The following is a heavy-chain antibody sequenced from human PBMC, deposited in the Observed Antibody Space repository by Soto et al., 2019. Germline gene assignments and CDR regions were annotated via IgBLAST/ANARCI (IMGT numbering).Heavy chain of an antibody. D-gene: IGHD5-18*01. CDR3: ARVLGIQLWLRHFDY. CDR2: INHSGST. CDR1: GGSFSGYY. Sequence: SETLSLTCAVYGGSFSGYYWSWIRQPPGKGLEWIGEINHSGSTNYNPSLKSRVTISVDTSKNQFSLKLSSVTAADTAVYYCARVLGIQLWLRHFDYWGQGTLVTVSS. V-gene: IGHV4-34*01. J-gene: IGHJ4*02.